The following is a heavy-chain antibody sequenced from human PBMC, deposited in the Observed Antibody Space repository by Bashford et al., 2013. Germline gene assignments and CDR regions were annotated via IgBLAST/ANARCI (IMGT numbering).Heavy chain of an antibody. J-gene: IGHJ4*02. D-gene: IGHD3-22*01. CDR1: GYTFTSYG. Sequence: VASVKVSCKASGYTFTSYGISWVRQAPGQGLEWMGWISAYNGNTNYAQKFQGRVTITADKSTSTAYMELSSLRSEDTAVYYCARVTSAGYYYDSSGYLDYWGQGTLVTVSS. CDR2: ISAYNGNT. V-gene: IGHV1-18*01. CDR3: ARVTSAGYYYDSSGYLDY.